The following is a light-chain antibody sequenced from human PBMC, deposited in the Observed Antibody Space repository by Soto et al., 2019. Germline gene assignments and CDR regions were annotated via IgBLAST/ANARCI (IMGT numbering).Light chain of an antibody. CDR3: QQYNNWPPWT. Sequence: EIVLTQSSGTLSLSPVERATLSFRASQSVSSSYLAWYQQNPGQAPRLLSYGASSRAAGIRARFSGSGSWTEFTVTVRSLQSEDCAVYYCQQYNNWPPWTFGQGTKFDIK. J-gene: IGKJ1*01. CDR2: GAS. V-gene: IGKV3-15*01. CDR1: QSVSSSY.